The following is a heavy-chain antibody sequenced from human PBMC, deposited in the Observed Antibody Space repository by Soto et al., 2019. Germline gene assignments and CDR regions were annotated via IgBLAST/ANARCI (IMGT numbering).Heavy chain of an antibody. D-gene: IGHD3-10*01. CDR3: AREVSSFGSNHFDS. Sequence: WTWIRQPPVNGLEWIGYIYYTWTTKYNPSLKSRVTISVDTSKNQFSLRLNSVTAADRAVYYCAREVSSFGSNHFDSWGQGALVTVSS. CDR2: IYYTWTT. J-gene: IGHJ4*02. V-gene: IGHV4-59*01.